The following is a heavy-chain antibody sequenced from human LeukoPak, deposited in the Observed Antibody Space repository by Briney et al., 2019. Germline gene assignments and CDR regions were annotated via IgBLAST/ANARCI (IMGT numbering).Heavy chain of an antibody. Sequence: GGSLRLSCAASGFTFSSYSMNWVRQAPGKGLEWVGRIKSNTDGGTVDYAAPVKDRVTISRDDSKNTLYLQMNSLKTEDTAVYYCTTDPRNGYYFDYWGQGTLATVSS. CDR3: TTDPRNGYYFDY. CDR1: GFTFSSYS. J-gene: IGHJ4*02. V-gene: IGHV3-15*01. D-gene: IGHD1-1*01. CDR2: IKSNTDGGTV.